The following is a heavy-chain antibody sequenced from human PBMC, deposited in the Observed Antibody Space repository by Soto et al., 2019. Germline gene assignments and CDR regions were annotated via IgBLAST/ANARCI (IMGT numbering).Heavy chain of an antibody. CDR2: ISSSSSYI. CDR3: ARDGGVRYCSGGSCYYYYGMDV. CDR1: GFTFSSYS. Sequence: PGGSLRLSCAASGFTFSSYSMNWVRQAPGKGLEWVSSISSSSSYIYYADSVKGRFTISRDNAKNSLYLQMNSLRAEDTAVYYCARDGGVRYCSGGSCYYYYGMDVWGQGTTVTVSS. J-gene: IGHJ6*02. D-gene: IGHD2-15*01. V-gene: IGHV3-21*01.